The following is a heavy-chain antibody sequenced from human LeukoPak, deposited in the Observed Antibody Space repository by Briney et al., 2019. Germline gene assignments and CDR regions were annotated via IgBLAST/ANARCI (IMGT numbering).Heavy chain of an antibody. CDR1: GFTVSSNY. V-gene: IGHV3-21*03. CDR2: ISHSGYDI. D-gene: IGHD2-2*01. J-gene: IGHJ4*02. Sequence: PGGSLRLSCAASGFTVSSNYMSWVRQAPGKGLEWVSSISHSGYDIYYADSVKGRFTISRDNAKNSLSLQMNSLRIDDTAVYYCANHLACGSTTCPSFDHWGQGTLVTVSS. CDR3: ANHLACGSTTCPSFDH.